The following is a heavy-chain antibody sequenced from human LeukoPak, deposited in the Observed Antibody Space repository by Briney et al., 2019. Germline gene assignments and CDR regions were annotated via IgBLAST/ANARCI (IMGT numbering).Heavy chain of an antibody. CDR1: GFTFSSYS. D-gene: IGHD6-13*01. J-gene: IGHJ4*02. CDR2: ISSSSSTI. Sequence: GGSLRLSCAASGFTFSSYSMNWVRQAPGKGLEWVSYISSSSSTIYYADSVKGRFTISRDNAKNTLYMQMNSLRAEDTAVYYCAKIPGIAAATGDYWGQGTLVTVSS. CDR3: AKIPGIAAATGDY. V-gene: IGHV3-48*01.